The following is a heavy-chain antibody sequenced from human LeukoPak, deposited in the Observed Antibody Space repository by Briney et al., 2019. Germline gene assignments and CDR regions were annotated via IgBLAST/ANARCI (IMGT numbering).Heavy chain of an antibody. Sequence: PETLSLTCTVSGGSISSFYWSWIRQPPGKGLEWIGYIYYSGSTSYNPSLKSRVTISVNTSKNQFSLKLSSVTAADTAVYYCARDPRYSSSWYPKKNYYFDYWGQGTLVTVSS. CDR2: IYYSGST. D-gene: IGHD6-13*01. J-gene: IGHJ4*02. CDR1: GGSISSFY. V-gene: IGHV4-59*12. CDR3: ARDPRYSSSWYPKKNYYFDY.